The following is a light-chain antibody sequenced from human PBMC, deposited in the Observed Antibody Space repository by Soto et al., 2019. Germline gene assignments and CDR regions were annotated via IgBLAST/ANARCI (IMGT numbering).Light chain of an antibody. CDR2: YNN. Sequence: QSVLTQPPSASETPGQTVSISCSGSNSNIASNTVNWYQHLPGTAPKLLIYYNNQRPSGVPDRFSGSKSGTSASLAISGLQSEDDSDYYCAEWDDTLKRYVFGTGTKVTVL. V-gene: IGLV1-44*01. J-gene: IGLJ1*01. CDR3: AEWDDTLKRYV. CDR1: NSNIASNT.